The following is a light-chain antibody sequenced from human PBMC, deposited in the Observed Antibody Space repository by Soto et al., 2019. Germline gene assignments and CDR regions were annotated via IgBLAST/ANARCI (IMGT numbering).Light chain of an antibody. CDR3: QSYDSSRSASSV. V-gene: IGLV1-40*01. J-gene: IGLJ2*01. CDR2: GNS. CDR1: SSNIGAGYD. Sequence: QSVLTQPPSVSGAPGQRVTISCTGSSSNIGAGYDVHWYQQLPGTAPKVLIYGNSNRPSGVPDRFSGSKSGTSASLAITGLQAEDEADYYCQSYDSSRSASSVFGGGTKLTVL.